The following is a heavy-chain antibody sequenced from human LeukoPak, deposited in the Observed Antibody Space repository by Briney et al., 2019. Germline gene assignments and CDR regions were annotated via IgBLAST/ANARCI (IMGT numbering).Heavy chain of an antibody. CDR1: GFTFSSYA. V-gene: IGHV3-30*04. J-gene: IGHJ4*02. CDR3: ARDGAIYGSGSYSFYFDY. CDR2: ISYDGSNK. D-gene: IGHD3-10*01. Sequence: GRSLRLSCAASGFTFSSYAMHWVRQAPGKGLEWVAVISYDGSNKYYADSVKGRFTISRDNSKNTLYLQMNSLRAEDTAVYYCARDGAIYGSGSYSFYFDYWGQGTLVTVPS.